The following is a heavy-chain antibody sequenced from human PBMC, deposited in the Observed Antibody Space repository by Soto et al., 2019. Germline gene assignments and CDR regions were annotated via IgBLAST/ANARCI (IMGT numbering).Heavy chain of an antibody. CDR2: IIPMFGTA. V-gene: IGHV1-69*12. J-gene: IGHJ4*02. CDR3: ASGIQLWLRRINNGYSG. Sequence: QVQLVQSGAEVKKPESSVKVSCKAPGGTFSTYAISWVRQAPGQGLEWMGGIIPMFGTANYAQRFQDRVTITADESTNTVDRELSSLRSEDTAVYFCASGIQLWLRRINNGYSGWGQGTLVTVSS. D-gene: IGHD5-18*01. CDR1: GGTFSTYA.